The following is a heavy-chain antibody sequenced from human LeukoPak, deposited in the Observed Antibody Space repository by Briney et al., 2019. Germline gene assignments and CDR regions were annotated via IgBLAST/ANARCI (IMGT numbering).Heavy chain of an antibody. CDR3: ARDTSSGYYYDSSGLNWFDP. CDR1: GGSISSGSYY. D-gene: IGHD3-22*01. J-gene: IGHJ5*02. V-gene: IGHV4-61*02. Sequence: SQTLSLTCTVSGGSISSGSYYWSWIRQPAGKGLEWIGRIYTSGSTNYNPSLECRVTISVDTSKNQFSLKLSSVTAADTAVYYCARDTSSGYYYDSSGLNWFDPWGQGTLVTVSS. CDR2: IYTSGST.